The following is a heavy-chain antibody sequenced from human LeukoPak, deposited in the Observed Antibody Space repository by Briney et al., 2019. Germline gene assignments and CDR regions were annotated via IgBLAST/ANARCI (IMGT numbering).Heavy chain of an antibody. J-gene: IGHJ5*02. D-gene: IGHD3-16*01. V-gene: IGHV1-18*01. CDR2: VSTHNGYT. CDR1: GYTFTSCG. CDR3: ARGLGIISCCESLNWFDP. Sequence: ASVKVSCKASGYTFTSCGISWVRQAPGQGLEWMGWVSTHNGYTKYAQKFQGRVTMTTDTSTSTAYMELGSLRSDDTAVYYCARGLGIISCCESLNWFDPWGQGTLVSVSS.